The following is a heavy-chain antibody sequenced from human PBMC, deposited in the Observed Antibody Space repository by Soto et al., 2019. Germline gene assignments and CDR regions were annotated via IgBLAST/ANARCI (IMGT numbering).Heavy chain of an antibody. J-gene: IGHJ5*01. CDR2: ISHSGNT. V-gene: IGHV4-59*01. CDR1: GGSIISGY. Sequence: XETLSLTCTVAGGSIISGYWSWIRQPPGKGLEWIGYISHSGNTNYNPSVKSRVTLSVDTPKNQFSLRLSSVTTADTAVYYCAGLRGYAGSPIDSWGQGTLVTVSS. D-gene: IGHD2-15*01. CDR3: AGLRGYAGSPIDS.